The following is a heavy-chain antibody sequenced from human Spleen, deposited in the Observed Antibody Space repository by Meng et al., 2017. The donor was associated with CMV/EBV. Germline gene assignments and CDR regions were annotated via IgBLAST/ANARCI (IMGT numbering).Heavy chain of an antibody. V-gene: IGHV3-23*01. CDR2: ISGSGGST. CDR1: GFTFSTYA. D-gene: IGHD6-13*01. Sequence: GESLKISCAASGFTFSTYAMSWVRQAPGKGLEWVSGISGSGGSTYYADSVKGRFTISRDNAKNSLYLQMNSLRAEDMALYYCAKGAAAGPLGYYYYGMDVWGQGTTVTVSS. CDR3: AKGAAAGPLGYYYYGMDV. J-gene: IGHJ6*02.